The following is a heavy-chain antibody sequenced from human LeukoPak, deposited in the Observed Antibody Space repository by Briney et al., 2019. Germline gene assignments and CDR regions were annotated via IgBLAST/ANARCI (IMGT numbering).Heavy chain of an antibody. J-gene: IGHJ4*02. CDR3: AKDLDRSNRVATLDY. D-gene: IGHD5-12*01. CDR2: ISYDGSNK. CDR1: GFTFSNYT. Sequence: GGSLRLSCAASGFTFSNYTMHWVRQAPGKGLEWVAVISYDGSNKYYADSVKGRFTISRDNSKNTLYLQMNSLRAEDTAVYYCAKDLDRSNRVATLDYWGQGTLVTVSS. V-gene: IGHV3-30*04.